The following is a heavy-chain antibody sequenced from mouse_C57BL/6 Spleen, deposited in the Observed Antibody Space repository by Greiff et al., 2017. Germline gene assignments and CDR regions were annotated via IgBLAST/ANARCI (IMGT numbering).Heavy chain of an antibody. Sequence: VQLQQSGAELVRPGTSVKVSCKASGYAFTNYLIEWVKQRPGQGLEWIGVINPGSGGTNYNEKFKGKATLTADTSSSTAYMQLSSLTSEDSAVYYCARSGGYYRAMDGWGQGTSVTVSS. CDR3: ARSGGYYRAMDG. CDR1: GYAFTNYL. V-gene: IGHV1-54*01. J-gene: IGHJ4*01. D-gene: IGHD2-3*01. CDR2: INPGSGGT.